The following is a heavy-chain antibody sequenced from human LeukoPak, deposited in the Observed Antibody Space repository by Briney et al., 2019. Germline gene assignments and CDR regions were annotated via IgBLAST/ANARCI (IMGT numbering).Heavy chain of an antibody. Sequence: GGSLRLSCAASGFTFSSYWMHWVRQALGKGLVWVSRISTDGSSTSYADSVKGRFTISRDNAKNTLYLQMNSLRAEDTAVYYCARGPLANNPDDYWGQGTLVTVSS. J-gene: IGHJ4*02. CDR2: ISTDGSST. D-gene: IGHD1-26*01. V-gene: IGHV3-74*01. CDR3: ARGPLANNPDDY. CDR1: GFTFSSYW.